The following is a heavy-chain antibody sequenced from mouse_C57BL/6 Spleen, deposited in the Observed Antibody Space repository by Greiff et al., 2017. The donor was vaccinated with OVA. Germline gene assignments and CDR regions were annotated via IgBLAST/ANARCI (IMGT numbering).Heavy chain of an antibody. CDR3: TAPTVEDY. D-gene: IGHD1-1*01. Sequence: EVMLVESGGGLVQPGGSMKLSCVASGFTFSNYWMNWVRQSPEKGLEWVAQIRLKSDNYATHYAESVKGRFTISRDDSKSSVYLQMNNLRAEDTGIYYCTAPTVEDYWGQGTSVTVSS. V-gene: IGHV6-3*01. J-gene: IGHJ4*01. CDR2: IRLKSDNYAT. CDR1: GFTFSNYW.